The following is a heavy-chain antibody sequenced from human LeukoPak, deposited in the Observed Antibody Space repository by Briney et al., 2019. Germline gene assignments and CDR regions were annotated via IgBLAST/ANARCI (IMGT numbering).Heavy chain of an antibody. V-gene: IGHV3-23*01. J-gene: IGHJ4*02. Sequence: GGSLRLSCAASGFTFSSYAMSWVRQAPGKGLEWVSAISGSGGSTYYADSVKGRFTISRDNSKNTLYLQMNSLRAEDTAVYYCARAGYSGYDFGGALDYWGQGTLVTVSS. CDR2: ISGSGGST. D-gene: IGHD5-12*01. CDR3: ARAGYSGYDFGGALDY. CDR1: GFTFSSYA.